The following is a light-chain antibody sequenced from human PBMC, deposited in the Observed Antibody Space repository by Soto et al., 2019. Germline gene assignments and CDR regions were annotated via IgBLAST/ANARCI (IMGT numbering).Light chain of an antibody. CDR1: SSNIGAGYD. Sequence: QSVLTQPPSVSGAPGQRVTISCTGSSSNIGAGYDVHWYQQLPGTAPKLLIYGNINRPSGVPDRFSVSKSGTSASLAITGLQAADEADYYCQSYDSSLSVYVVFGGGSKLTVL. J-gene: IGLJ2*01. CDR3: QSYDSSLSVYVV. V-gene: IGLV1-40*01. CDR2: GNI.